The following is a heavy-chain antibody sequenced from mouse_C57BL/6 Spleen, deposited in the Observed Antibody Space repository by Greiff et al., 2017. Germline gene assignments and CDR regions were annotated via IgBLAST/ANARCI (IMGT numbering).Heavy chain of an antibody. CDR3: ARRDYSNYNPYFDY. CDR2: ISDGGSYT. CDR1: GFTFSSYA. J-gene: IGHJ2*01. D-gene: IGHD2-5*01. Sequence: EVQVVESGGGLVKPGGSLKLSCAASGFTFSSYAMSWVRQTPEKRLEWVATISDGGSYTYYPDNVKGRFTISRDNAKNNLYLQMSHLKSEDTAMYYCARRDYSNYNPYFDYWGQGTTLTVSS. V-gene: IGHV5-4*01.